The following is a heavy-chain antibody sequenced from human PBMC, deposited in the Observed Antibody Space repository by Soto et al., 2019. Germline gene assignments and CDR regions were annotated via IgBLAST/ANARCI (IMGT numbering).Heavy chain of an antibody. CDR2: ISGAGSDK. CDR1: GFSFSDFG. CDR3: VRGTAVARQHFAN. Sequence: QVQLVESGGGVVQPERSLRLSCATSGFSFSDFGMHWVRQAPGKGLEWVATISGAGSDKYYPRSVQGRFTISRDNSKNALYLQMNSLRTDDTGVYYCVRGTAVARQHFANWGQGTLVSVSS. J-gene: IGHJ4*02. D-gene: IGHD6-19*01. V-gene: IGHV3-30*03.